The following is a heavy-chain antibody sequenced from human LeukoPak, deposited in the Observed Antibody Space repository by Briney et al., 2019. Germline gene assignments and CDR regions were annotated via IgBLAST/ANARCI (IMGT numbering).Heavy chain of an antibody. CDR2: IKSKTDGGTA. CDR3: STDRYARDY. Sequence: GGSLRLSCAASGFTFSNAWVSWVRQAPRKGLEWVGRIKSKTDGGTADYAAPVKGRFTISRDDSKNTLYLQMNSLKTEDTAVYYCSTDRYARDYWGQGTLVTVSS. J-gene: IGHJ4*02. V-gene: IGHV3-15*01. D-gene: IGHD3-16*01. CDR1: GFTFSNAW.